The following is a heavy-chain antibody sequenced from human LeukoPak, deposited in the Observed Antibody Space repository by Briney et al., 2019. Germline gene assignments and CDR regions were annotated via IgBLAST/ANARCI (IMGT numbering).Heavy chain of an antibody. CDR3: AGEYCSGGTCRQGFDY. D-gene: IGHD2-15*01. V-gene: IGHV1-2*02. Sequence: ASVKVSCKASGYTFTAYYMHWVRQAPRQGPEYMGWINPDSGYTKPAQNFQGRGTLTRDTSISTAYMELSRLRSDDSAIYYCAGEYCSGGTCRQGFDYWGQGTLVTVSS. CDR2: INPDSGYT. CDR1: GYTFTAYY. J-gene: IGHJ4*02.